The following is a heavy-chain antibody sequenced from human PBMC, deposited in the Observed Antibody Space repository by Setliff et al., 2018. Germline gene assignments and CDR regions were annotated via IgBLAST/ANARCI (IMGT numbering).Heavy chain of an antibody. CDR2: LHTSGTT. CDR1: GGSITSGSYY. V-gene: IGHV4-61*02. Sequence: PSETLSLTCAVSGGSITSGSYYWSWIRQPAGEGLEWIGRLHTSGTTVYNPSLKSRVTISADTSKNQFSLNLSSVTAADTAVYYCARDNRARHYMDVWGIGTTVTVSS. D-gene: IGHD3-10*01. J-gene: IGHJ6*03. CDR3: ARDNRARHYMDV.